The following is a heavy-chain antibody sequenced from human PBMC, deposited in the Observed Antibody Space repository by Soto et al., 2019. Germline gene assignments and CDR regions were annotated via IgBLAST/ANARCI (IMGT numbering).Heavy chain of an antibody. J-gene: IGHJ4*02. D-gene: IGHD3-10*01. V-gene: IGHV1-69*08. CDR3: ARDLYYGSGKPQIDY. CDR2: IIPILGIA. Sequence: QVQLVQSGAEVKKPGPSVKVSCKASGGTFSSYTISWVRQAPGQGLEWMGRIIPILGIANYAQKFQGRVTITADKSTSTAYMELSSLRSEDTAVYYCARDLYYGSGKPQIDYWGQGTLVTVSS. CDR1: GGTFSSYT.